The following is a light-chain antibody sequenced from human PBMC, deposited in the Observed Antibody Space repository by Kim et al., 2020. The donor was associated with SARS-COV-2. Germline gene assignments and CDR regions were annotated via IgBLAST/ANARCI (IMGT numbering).Light chain of an antibody. CDR3: QSADSSDTFWV. Sequence: PGQTARITCSGGALPKQYAYWFQQKPGQAPVLVIYKDTERPSGIPERFSGSTSGTTVTLTISGVQAEDEADYYCQSADSSDTFWVFGGGTQLTVL. J-gene: IGLJ3*02. CDR2: KDT. V-gene: IGLV3-25*03. CDR1: ALPKQY.